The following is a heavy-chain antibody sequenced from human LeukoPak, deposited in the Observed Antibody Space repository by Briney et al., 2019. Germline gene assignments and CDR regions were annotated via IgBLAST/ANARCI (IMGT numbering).Heavy chain of an antibody. CDR2: INHSGST. V-gene: IGHV4-34*01. CDR1: GGSFSGYY. J-gene: IGHJ6*03. D-gene: IGHD3-3*01. CDR3: ARRRCPDYDFCTAYYYYMDV. Sequence: SETLSLTCAVSGGSFSGYYWSWIRQPPGKGLEWIGEINHSGSTNYNPSLNSRVTISSDTSKNQFSLKLSAVTAADTAVYYCARRRCPDYDFCTAYYYYMDVWGKGTTVTVSS.